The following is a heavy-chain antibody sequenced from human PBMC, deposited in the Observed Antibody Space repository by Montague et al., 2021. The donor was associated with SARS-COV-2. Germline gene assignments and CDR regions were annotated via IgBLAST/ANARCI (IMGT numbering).Heavy chain of an antibody. CDR1: GGSIRSSIYH. Sequence: SETLSLTCTVSGGSIRSSIYHWDWIRQSPGKGLEWIGSFHHGGGTYYNSSLKNRVTIVVDTSQNQLSLRLSPVTVADTAVYYCVRFFGTTLATTSRGYDYWGQGTLVTVSS. V-gene: IGHV4-39*01. CDR2: FHHGGGT. CDR3: VRFFGTTLATTSRGYDY. J-gene: IGHJ4*02. D-gene: IGHD1-1*01.